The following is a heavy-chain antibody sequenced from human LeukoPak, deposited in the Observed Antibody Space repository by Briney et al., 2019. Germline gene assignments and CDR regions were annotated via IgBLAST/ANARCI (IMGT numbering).Heavy chain of an antibody. D-gene: IGHD1-14*01. CDR1: GFTFNTYS. J-gene: IGHJ4*02. Sequence: PGGSLRLSCEASGFTFNTYSMNWARQAPGKGLEWVSSIDSSGGYMFYADSVKGRFTISRDNSKNTLHLQMNSLRAEDTAVYYCARAGFAGEGYWGQGTLVTVST. CDR3: ARAGFAGEGY. V-gene: IGHV3-21*01. CDR2: IDSSGGYM.